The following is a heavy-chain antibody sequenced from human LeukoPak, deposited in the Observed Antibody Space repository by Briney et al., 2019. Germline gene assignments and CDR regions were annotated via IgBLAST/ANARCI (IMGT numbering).Heavy chain of an antibody. CDR1: GGSFSGYY. D-gene: IGHD5-18*01. Sequence: PSETLSLTCAVYGGSFSGYYWSWIRQPPGKGLEWIGEINHSGSTNYNPSLKSRVTISVDTSKNQFSLKLSSVTAADTAVYYCAGAYSYDIKDAFDIWGQGTMVTVSS. CDR2: INHSGST. J-gene: IGHJ3*02. CDR3: AGAYSYDIKDAFDI. V-gene: IGHV4-34*01.